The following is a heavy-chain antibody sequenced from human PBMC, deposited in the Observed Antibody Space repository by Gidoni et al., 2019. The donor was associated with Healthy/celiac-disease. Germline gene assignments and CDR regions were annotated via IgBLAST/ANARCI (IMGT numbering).Heavy chain of an antibody. Sequence: EVQLVESGGGLVKPGGSLRLSCAASGFTFSSYSMNWVRQAPGKGLGWVSSISSSSSYIYYADSVKGRFTISRDNAKNSLYLQMNSLRAEDTAVYYCARDKDGSWTNYYYYYGMDVWGQGTTVTVSS. CDR1: GFTFSSYS. CDR3: ARDKDGSWTNYYYYYGMDV. J-gene: IGHJ6*02. CDR2: ISSSSSYI. V-gene: IGHV3-21*01. D-gene: IGHD6-13*01.